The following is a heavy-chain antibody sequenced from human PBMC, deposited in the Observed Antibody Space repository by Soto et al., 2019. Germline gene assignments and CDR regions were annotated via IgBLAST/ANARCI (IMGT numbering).Heavy chain of an antibody. CDR1: GFTFSSYG. V-gene: IGHV3-33*01. Sequence: GGSLRLSCAASGFTFSSYGMHWVRQAPGKGLEWVAVIWYDGSNKYYADSVKGRFTISRDNSKNTLYLQMNSLRAEDTAVYYCARGPRWQYQLLPIDYWGQGTLVTVSS. CDR2: IWYDGSNK. CDR3: ARGPRWQYQLLPIDY. J-gene: IGHJ4*02. D-gene: IGHD2-2*01.